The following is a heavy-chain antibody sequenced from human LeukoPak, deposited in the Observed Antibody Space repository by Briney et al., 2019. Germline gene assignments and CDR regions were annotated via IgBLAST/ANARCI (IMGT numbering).Heavy chain of an antibody. J-gene: IGHJ5*02. CDR2: IYYSGST. CDR1: GGSISSYY. Sequence: SETLSLTCTVSGGSISSYYWSWIRQPPGKGLEWIGYIYYSGSTNYNASLQGRVTISVDTSKNQFSLKLTSVTAADTAIYYCARSGRWFGDWFDPWGQGTLVTVSS. D-gene: IGHD3-10*01. CDR3: ARSGRWFGDWFDP. V-gene: IGHV4-59*01.